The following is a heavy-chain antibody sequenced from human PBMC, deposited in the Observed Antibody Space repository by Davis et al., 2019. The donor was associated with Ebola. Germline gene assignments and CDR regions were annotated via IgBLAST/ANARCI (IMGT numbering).Heavy chain of an antibody. CDR3: ARDHPQYCTSTSCPYYFDY. CDR2: SSYSGST. V-gene: IGHV4-31*03. CDR1: GGSFSSGGYY. D-gene: IGHD2-2*01. Sequence: MPSETLSPTCTVPGGSFSSGGYYWSWIRQHPGKGLEWIGYSSYSGSTYYNPSLKSRVTISVDTSKNQFSLKLSSVTAADTAVYYCARDHPQYCTSTSCPYYFDYWGQGTLVTVSS. J-gene: IGHJ4*02.